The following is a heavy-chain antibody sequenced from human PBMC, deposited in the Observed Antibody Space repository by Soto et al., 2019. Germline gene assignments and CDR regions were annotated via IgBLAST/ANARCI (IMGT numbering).Heavy chain of an antibody. CDR3: ARDKVLAATLTFLYYFAY. Sequence: SVKVSCKASGGTFSSYTISWVRQAPGQGLEWMGRIIPILGIANYAQKFQGRVTITADKSTSTAYMELSSLRSEDTAVYYCARDKVLAATLTFLYYFAYWGQGTLVPGSS. J-gene: IGHJ4*02. V-gene: IGHV1-69*04. D-gene: IGHD2-15*01. CDR1: GGTFSSYT. CDR2: IIPILGIA.